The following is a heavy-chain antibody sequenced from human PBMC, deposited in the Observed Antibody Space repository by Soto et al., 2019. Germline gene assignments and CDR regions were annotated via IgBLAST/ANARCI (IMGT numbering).Heavy chain of an antibody. V-gene: IGHV4-59*01. CDR3: ARASMTTIAMDV. Sequence: NPSETLSLTCTVSGGSMSSYYWSWIRKPPGKGLEWIGYIYYSGSTNYNPSLKSRVTISVDTSKNQFSLKLTSVTAADTAVYYCARASMTTIAMDVWGRGTTVTVSS. CDR1: GGSMSSYY. D-gene: IGHD4-17*01. CDR2: IYYSGST. J-gene: IGHJ6*02.